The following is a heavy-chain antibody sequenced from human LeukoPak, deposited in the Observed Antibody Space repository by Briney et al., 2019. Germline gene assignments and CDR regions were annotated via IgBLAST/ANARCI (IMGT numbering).Heavy chain of an antibody. D-gene: IGHD5-24*01. CDR1: GFTLTNYA. Sequence: GGSLRLSCATSGFTLTNYAMHWIRQPAGEGLEWVSALGTAGDTFYPGSVKGRFSISRDNAKKSLFLQMNSLRVEDTAIYYCARQSTPHGNFDYWGQGTLVTVSS. CDR2: LGTAGDT. CDR3: ARQSTPHGNFDY. J-gene: IGHJ4*02. V-gene: IGHV3-13*01.